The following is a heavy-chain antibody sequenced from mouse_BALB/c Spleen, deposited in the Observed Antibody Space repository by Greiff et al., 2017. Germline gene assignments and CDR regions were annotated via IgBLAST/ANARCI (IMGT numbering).Heavy chain of an antibody. J-gene: IGHJ4*01. Sequence: QVQLKQSGAELVKPGASVKLSCKTSGYTFTSYWIQWVKQRPGQGLGWIGEIFPGTGTTYYNEKFKGKATLTIDTSSSTAYMQLSSLTSEDSAVYFCARRDLSSYAMDYWGQGTSVTVSS. CDR3: ARRDLSSYAMDY. D-gene: IGHD1-1*01. CDR2: IFPGTGTT. V-gene: IGHV1S132*01. CDR1: GYTFTSYW.